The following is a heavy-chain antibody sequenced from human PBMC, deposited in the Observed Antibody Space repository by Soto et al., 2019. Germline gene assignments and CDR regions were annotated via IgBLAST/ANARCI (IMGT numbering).Heavy chain of an antibody. J-gene: IGHJ3*02. D-gene: IGHD3-22*01. CDR2: ISAYNGNT. CDR1: GYTFTSYG. CDR3: AREGSYYYDSSGYPKEYGAFDI. V-gene: IGHV1-18*01. Sequence: GASVKVSCKASGYTFTSYGISWVRQAPGQGLEWMGWISAYNGNTNYAQKLQGRVTMTTDTSTSTAYMELRSLRSDDTAVYYCAREGSYYYDSSGYPKEYGAFDIWGQGTMVTVSS.